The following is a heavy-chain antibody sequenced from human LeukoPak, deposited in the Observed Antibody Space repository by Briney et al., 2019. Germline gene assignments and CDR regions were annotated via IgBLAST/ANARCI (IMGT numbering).Heavy chain of an antibody. V-gene: IGHV3-30*04. CDR1: GFTFSSYA. CDR3: AREFSGILDY. CDR2: ISYDGSNK. Sequence: PGGSLRLSCAASGFTFSSYAMHWVRQAPGKGLEWVAVISYDGSNKYYADSVKGRFTISRENSKNTLYLQMNSLGAEDTAVYYCAREFSGILDYWGQGTLVTVSS. J-gene: IGHJ4*02.